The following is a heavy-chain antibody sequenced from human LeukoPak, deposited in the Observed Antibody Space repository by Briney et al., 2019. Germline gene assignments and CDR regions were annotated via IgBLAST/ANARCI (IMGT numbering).Heavy chain of an antibody. CDR1: GFTFSAYG. CDR2: IWYDGSNK. J-gene: IGHJ3*02. D-gene: IGHD2/OR15-2a*01. CDR3: AVEYNSSPYAFDI. Sequence: PGRSLRLSCAASGFTFSAYGIHWVRQAPGKGLEWVAVIWYDGSNKYYADSVKGRFIISRDNSQNTLYLQMNSLRVEDTAVYYCAVEYNSSPYAFDIWGQGTKVTVSS. V-gene: IGHV3-33*01.